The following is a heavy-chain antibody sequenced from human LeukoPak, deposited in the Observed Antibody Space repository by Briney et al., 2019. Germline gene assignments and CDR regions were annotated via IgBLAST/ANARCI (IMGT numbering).Heavy chain of an antibody. V-gene: IGHV4-61*02. CDR1: GGSVTSGNYY. Sequence: SQTLSLTCTVSGGSVTSGNYYWNWIRQPAGKGLEWIGRIYTNGGASYNPSLKSRVTISIDAFKNQFSLKLSSVTAADTAVYYCAREPPGYWGQGILVTVSS. CDR3: AREPPGY. J-gene: IGHJ4*02. CDR2: IYTNGGA.